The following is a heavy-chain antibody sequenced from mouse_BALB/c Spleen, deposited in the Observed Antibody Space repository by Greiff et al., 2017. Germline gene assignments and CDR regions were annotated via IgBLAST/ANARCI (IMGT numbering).Heavy chain of an antibody. V-gene: IGHV1-7*01. D-gene: IGHD2-3*01. CDR3: ARTRDGYSFDY. CDR1: GYTFTSYW. CDR2: INPSTGYT. Sequence: VQLQQSGAELAKPGASVKMSCKASGYTFTSYWMHWVKQRPGQSLEWIGYINPSTGYTEYNQKFKDKATLTADKSSSTAYMQLSSLTSEDSAVYYCARTRDGYSFDYWGQGTTLTVSS. J-gene: IGHJ2*01.